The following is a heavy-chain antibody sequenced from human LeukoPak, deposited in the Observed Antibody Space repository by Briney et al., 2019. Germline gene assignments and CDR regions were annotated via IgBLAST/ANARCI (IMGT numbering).Heavy chain of an antibody. CDR1: GMTFSNYE. J-gene: IGHJ3*02. Sequence: GSLRLSCAASGMTFSNYEFNWVRQAPGKGLEWVSYINPGGSNRFVAGSVRGRFTISRDDPKKSAFLQMISLRAEDTAVYYWARDTYDILTGYYKWAFDIWGQGTMVTVSS. V-gene: IGHV3-48*03. CDR3: ARDTYDILTGYYKWAFDI. CDR2: INPGGSNR. D-gene: IGHD3-9*01.